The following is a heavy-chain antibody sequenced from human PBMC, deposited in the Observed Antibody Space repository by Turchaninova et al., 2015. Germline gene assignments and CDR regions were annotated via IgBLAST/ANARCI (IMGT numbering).Heavy chain of an antibody. Sequence: QVQLQESGPGLVKPSETLSLTCTVSGGSLSPYNWCWIRHPPGKGLEWIGYIDHSGSTNYNPSLKSRVTISVDTSKNQFSLKLSSVTAADTALYYCARDRGGNDGFDYWGQGTLVTVSS. J-gene: IGHJ4*02. D-gene: IGHD1-1*01. V-gene: IGHV4-59*01. CDR3: ARDRGGNDGFDY. CDR2: IDHSGST. CDR1: GGSLSPYN.